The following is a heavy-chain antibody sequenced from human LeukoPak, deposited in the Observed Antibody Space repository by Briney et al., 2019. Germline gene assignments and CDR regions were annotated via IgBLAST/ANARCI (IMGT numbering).Heavy chain of an antibody. D-gene: IGHD4-23*01. V-gene: IGHV4-30-4*08. Sequence: PSETLSLTCTVSGGSISSGDYYWSWLRQPPGKGLEWIGYIYYSGSTYYNPSLKSRVTISVDTSKNQFSLKLSSVTAADTAVYYCAREGYGGDSGLDSWGQGTLVTVSS. CDR1: GGSISSGDYY. CDR2: IYYSGST. CDR3: AREGYGGDSGLDS. J-gene: IGHJ4*02.